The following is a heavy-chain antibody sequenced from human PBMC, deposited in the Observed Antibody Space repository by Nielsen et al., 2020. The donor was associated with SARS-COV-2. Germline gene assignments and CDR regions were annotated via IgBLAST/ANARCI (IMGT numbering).Heavy chain of an antibody. V-gene: IGHV6-1*01. CDR1: GDSVSSSSSA. J-gene: IGHJ6*03. D-gene: IGHD4-17*01. Sequence: SEILSLTFAISGDSVSSSSSAWNWIRQSPSRGLEWLGRTYYRSKWYNDYAVSVKSRITINPDTSKNQFSLHLNSVTPEDTAVYYCARARGAYGDYYYYYYTDVWGKGTTVTVSS. CDR3: ARARGAYGDYYYYYYTDV. CDR2: TYYRSKWYN.